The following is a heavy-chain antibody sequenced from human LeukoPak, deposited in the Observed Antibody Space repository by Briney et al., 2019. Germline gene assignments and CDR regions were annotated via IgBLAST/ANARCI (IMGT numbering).Heavy chain of an antibody. J-gene: IGHJ4*02. V-gene: IGHV4-61*02. Sequence: PSETLSLTCTVSGGSISSSSYYWSWIRQPAGKGLEWIGRIYTSGSTNCNPSLKSRVTMSVDTSKSQFSLKLSSVTAADTAVYYCARGRTDDSSGYYYRYFDYWGQGTLVTVSS. CDR1: GGSISSSSYY. CDR2: IYTSGST. CDR3: ARGRTDDSSGYYYRYFDY. D-gene: IGHD3-22*01.